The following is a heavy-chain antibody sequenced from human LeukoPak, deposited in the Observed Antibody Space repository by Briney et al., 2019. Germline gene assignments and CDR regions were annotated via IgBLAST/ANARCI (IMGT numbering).Heavy chain of an antibody. V-gene: IGHV1-8*03. CDR2: MNPNSGNT. Sequence: ASVKVSCKASGYTFTSYDINWVRQATGQGLEWMGWMNPNSGNTGYAQKFQGGVTITRNTSISTAYMELSSLRSEDTAVYYCARGHPYSSGWYAHRGRYFQHWGQGTLVTVSS. CDR1: GYTFTSYD. CDR3: ARGHPYSSGWYAHRGRYFQH. D-gene: IGHD6-19*01. J-gene: IGHJ1*01.